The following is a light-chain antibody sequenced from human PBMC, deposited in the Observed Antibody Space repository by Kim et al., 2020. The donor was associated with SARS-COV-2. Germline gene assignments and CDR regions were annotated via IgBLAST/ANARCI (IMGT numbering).Light chain of an antibody. V-gene: IGLV2-14*03. CDR1: SGDVGDYNY. CDR2: DVS. Sequence: QSFTIACPGTSGDVGDYNYVSWYQQHPGKAPKLMIYDVSNRPSGVSNRFSGSKSGNTASLTISGLQAEDEADYYCSSYTSSSTLVVFGGGTQLPS. J-gene: IGLJ2*01. CDR3: SSYTSSSTLVV.